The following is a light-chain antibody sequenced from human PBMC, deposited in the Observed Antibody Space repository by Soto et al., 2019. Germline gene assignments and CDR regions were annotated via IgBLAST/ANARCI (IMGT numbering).Light chain of an antibody. Sequence: EIVLAQSPGTLSLSPGERATLSCRASQSVTNSFLAWYQQKPGQAPRLLIYGASRRATGIPDRFTGSGSGTDVTLTISRLEPEYFAVYYCQQYVSSPWAVGQGTKVEI. CDR3: QQYVSSPWA. V-gene: IGKV3-20*01. CDR1: QSVTNSF. J-gene: IGKJ1*01. CDR2: GAS.